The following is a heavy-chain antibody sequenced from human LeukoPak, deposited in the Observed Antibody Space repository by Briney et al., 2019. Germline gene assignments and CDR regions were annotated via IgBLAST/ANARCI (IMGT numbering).Heavy chain of an antibody. CDR1: GGSFSGYY. Sequence: SETLSLTCAVYGGSFSGYYWSWIRQPPGKGLEWIREINHSGSTNYNPSLKSRVTMSVDTSKNQFSLKLSSATAADTAVYYCARGLTDVSIVGASSAQYYFDYWGQGTLVTVSS. CDR2: INHSGST. D-gene: IGHD1-26*01. V-gene: IGHV4-34*01. CDR3: ARGLTDVSIVGASSAQYYFDY. J-gene: IGHJ4*02.